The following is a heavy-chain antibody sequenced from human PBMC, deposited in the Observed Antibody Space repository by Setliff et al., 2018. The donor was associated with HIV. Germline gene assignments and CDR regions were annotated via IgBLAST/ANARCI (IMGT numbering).Heavy chain of an antibody. CDR2: IYTSGST. J-gene: IGHJ6*03. CDR1: GGSISSGNYY. Sequence: SETLSLTCTVSGGSISSGNYYWSWIRQPAGKGLEWIGHIYTSGSTNYNPSLKSRVTISVDTSKNQISLKLSSVTAADTAVYYCARHNTGYSYGYDYYYYYMDVWGKGTTVTVSS. D-gene: IGHD5-18*01. V-gene: IGHV4-61*09. CDR3: ARHNTGYSYGYDYYYYYMDV.